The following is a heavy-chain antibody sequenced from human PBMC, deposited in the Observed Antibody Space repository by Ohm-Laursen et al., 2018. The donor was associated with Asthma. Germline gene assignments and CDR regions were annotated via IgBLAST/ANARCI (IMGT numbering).Heavy chain of an antibody. CDR1: GFTLGDYF. D-gene: IGHD5-24*01. J-gene: IGHJ4*02. CDR2: IFPDGRRT. V-gene: IGHV3-74*01. CDR3: ARGNLEGLQ. Sequence: SLRLSYAASGFTLGDYFMHWVRQGPGEGLVWISHIFPDGRRTNYADSVKGRFTISRNDAKNTLYLQMNSLRADDTAVYYCARGNLEGLQWGQGTLVTVSS.